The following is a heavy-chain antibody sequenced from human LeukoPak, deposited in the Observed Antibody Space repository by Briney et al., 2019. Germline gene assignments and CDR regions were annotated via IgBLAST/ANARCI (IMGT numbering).Heavy chain of an antibody. D-gene: IGHD6-6*01. V-gene: IGHV4-34*01. CDR1: GGSFSGYY. CDR2: INHSGST. CDR3: ARGGGSSLVY. Sequence: PSETLSLTCAVYGGSFSGYYWNWIRQPPGKGLEWIGEINHSGSTNYNPSLKSRVTISVDTSKNQFSLKLSSVTAADTAVYYCARGGGSSLVYWGQGTLVTVSS. J-gene: IGHJ4*02.